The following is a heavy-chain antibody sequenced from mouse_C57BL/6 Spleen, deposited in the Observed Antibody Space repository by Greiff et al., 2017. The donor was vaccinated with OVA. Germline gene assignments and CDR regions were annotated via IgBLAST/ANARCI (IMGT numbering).Heavy chain of an antibody. J-gene: IGHJ1*03. CDR2: IYPDSGST. Sequence: QVQLQQPGAELVKPGASVKMSCKASGYTFTSYWITWVKQRPGQGLEWIGDIYPDSGSTNYNEKFKSKATLTVDTSSSTAYMQLSSLTSEDSAVYYCAPYGNYEDWYFDVWGTGTTVTVSS. CDR3: APYGNYEDWYFDV. CDR1: GYTFTSYW. D-gene: IGHD2-1*01. V-gene: IGHV1-55*01.